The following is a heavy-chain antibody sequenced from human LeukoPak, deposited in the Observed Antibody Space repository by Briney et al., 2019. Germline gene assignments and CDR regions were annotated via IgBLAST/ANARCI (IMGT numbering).Heavy chain of an antibody. CDR1: GGSFSGYY. CDR3: ARALSSSWLGASRFDY. Sequence: SETLSLTCAVYGGSFSGYYWSWIRQPPGKGLEWIGEINHSGSTNHNPSLKSRVTISVDTSKNQFSLKLSSVTAADTAVYYCARALSSSWLGASRFDYWGQGTLVTVSS. V-gene: IGHV4-34*01. D-gene: IGHD6-13*01. J-gene: IGHJ4*02. CDR2: INHSGST.